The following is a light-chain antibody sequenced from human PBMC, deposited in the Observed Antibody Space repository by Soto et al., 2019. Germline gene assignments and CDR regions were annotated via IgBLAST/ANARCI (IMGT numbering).Light chain of an antibody. CDR2: LNSDGSH. V-gene: IGLV4-69*01. CDR3: QTWGTGIV. J-gene: IGLJ2*01. Sequence: QSVLTQSPSASASLGASVKLTCTLSSGHSSYAIAWHQQQPEKGPRYLMKLNSDGSHSNGDGIPDRFSGSSSGAERYLTISSLQSEDEADYYCQTWGTGIVFGGGTKVPS. CDR1: SGHSSYA.